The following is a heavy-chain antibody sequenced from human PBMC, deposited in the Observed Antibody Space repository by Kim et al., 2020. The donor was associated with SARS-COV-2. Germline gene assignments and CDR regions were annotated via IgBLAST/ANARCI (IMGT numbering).Heavy chain of an antibody. CDR2: ISWNSGSI. CDR1: GFTFGDYA. J-gene: IGHJ4*02. D-gene: IGHD1-26*01. Sequence: GGSLRLSCAASGFTFGDYAMHWVRQAPGKGLEWVSGISWNSGSIGYADSVKGRFTISRDNAKNSLYLQMNSLRAEDTALYYCAKDLTSDSKWELLLPFDYWGQGTLVTVSS. V-gene: IGHV3-9*01. CDR3: AKDLTSDSKWELLLPFDY.